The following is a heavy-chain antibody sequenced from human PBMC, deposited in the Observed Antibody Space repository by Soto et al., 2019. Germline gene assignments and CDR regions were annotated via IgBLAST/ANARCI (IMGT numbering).Heavy chain of an antibody. D-gene: IGHD1-7*01. Sequence: EVQLVESGGGVVQPGRSLRLSCADSGFTFSSYEMNCVRQAPGKGLEWLSYISSSGITIFYADSVKGRFTISRDNAKNSLFLQMNSLRAEDTAVYFCARGNWNYSDFWGQGTLVTVSS. V-gene: IGHV3-48*03. CDR2: ISSSGITI. J-gene: IGHJ4*02. CDR3: ARGNWNYSDF. CDR1: GFTFSSYE.